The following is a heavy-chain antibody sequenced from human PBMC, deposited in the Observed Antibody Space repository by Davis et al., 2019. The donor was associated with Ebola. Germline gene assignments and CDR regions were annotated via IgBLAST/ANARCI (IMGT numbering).Heavy chain of an antibody. CDR2: ISGSGGST. D-gene: IGHD2-15*01. V-gene: IGHV3-23*01. J-gene: IGHJ3*02. CDR1: GFTFSSYA. Sequence: GESLKISCAASGFTFSSYAMSWVRQAPGKGLEWVSAISGSGGSTYYADSVKGRFTISRDNSKNTLYLQMNSLRAEDTAVYYCAKGEYCSGGSCYSDAFDIWGQGTMVTVSS. CDR3: AKGEYCSGGSCYSDAFDI.